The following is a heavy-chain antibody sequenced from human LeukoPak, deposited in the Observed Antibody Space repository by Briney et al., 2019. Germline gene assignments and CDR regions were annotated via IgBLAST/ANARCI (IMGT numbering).Heavy chain of an antibody. J-gene: IGHJ4*02. CDR3: ARGVFN. Sequence: GGSLRLSCAASGFTISSNYMNWVGQAPGKGLDWVSVISDGGSTYYADSVRGRFTISRDNSKNTLFLQMNSLRVEDTAVYYCARGVFNWGQGTLVTVSS. CDR2: ISDGGST. V-gene: IGHV3-53*01. CDR1: GFTISSNY. D-gene: IGHD3-10*01.